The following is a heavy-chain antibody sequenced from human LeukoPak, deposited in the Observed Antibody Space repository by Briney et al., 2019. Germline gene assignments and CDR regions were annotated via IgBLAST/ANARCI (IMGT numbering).Heavy chain of an antibody. CDR2: INPNSGGT. CDR1: GYTFTSYG. Sequence: GASVKVSCKASGYTFTSYGINWVRQAPGQGLEWMGWINPNSGGTNYAQKFQGRVTMTRDTSISTAYMELSRLRSDDTAVYYCARDFARSSSWTFDPWGQGTLVTVSS. CDR3: ARDFARSSSWTFDP. V-gene: IGHV1-2*02. J-gene: IGHJ5*02. D-gene: IGHD6-13*01.